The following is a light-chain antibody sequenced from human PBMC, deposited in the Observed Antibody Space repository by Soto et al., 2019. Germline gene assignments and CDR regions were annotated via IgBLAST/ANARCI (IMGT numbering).Light chain of an antibody. CDR1: QSVSSSY. Sequence: EIVLTQSPGTLSLSPGERATLSCRASQSVSSSYLAWYQQKPGQAPRLLIFGVSSRATGIPDRFSGSGSGTGFTLTISRLEPEDSAVYYCQQYGSSPPWTFGQGTKVEIK. CDR3: QQYGSSPPWT. CDR2: GVS. J-gene: IGKJ1*01. V-gene: IGKV3-20*01.